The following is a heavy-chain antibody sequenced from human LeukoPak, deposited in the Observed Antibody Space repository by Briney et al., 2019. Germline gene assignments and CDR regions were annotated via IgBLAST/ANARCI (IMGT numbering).Heavy chain of an antibody. CDR3: ARHAAAAGTGYYYYYMDV. CDR2: INPNSGGT. D-gene: IGHD6-13*01. V-gene: IGHV1-2*02. Sequence: ASVKVSCKASGYTFTGYYMHWVRQAPGQGLEWMGWINPNSGGTNYAQKFQGRVTITADKSTSTAYMELSSLRSEDTAVYYCARHAAAAGTGYYYYYMDVWGKGTTVMVSS. CDR1: GYTFTGYY. J-gene: IGHJ6*03.